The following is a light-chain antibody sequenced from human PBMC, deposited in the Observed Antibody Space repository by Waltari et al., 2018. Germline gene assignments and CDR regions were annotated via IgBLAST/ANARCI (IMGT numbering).Light chain of an antibody. J-gene: IGKJ1*01. Sequence: DFQMTQSPSTLSAFVGDRVTITCRASQSITNWLAWYQQRPGKAPKLLVYKASNLKSNAPSRFSGSGSGTEFTLTITSLQPDDVATYYCQHYNSFSRTFGQGTKVQIK. CDR2: KAS. CDR1: QSITNW. V-gene: IGKV1-5*03. CDR3: QHYNSFSRT.